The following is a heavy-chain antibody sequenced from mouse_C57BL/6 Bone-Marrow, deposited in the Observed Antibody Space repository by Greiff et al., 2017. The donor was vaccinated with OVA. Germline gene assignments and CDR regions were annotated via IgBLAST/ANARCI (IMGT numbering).Heavy chain of an antibody. CDR3: ARGGYYPYYAMDY. CDR1: GYSITRDY. V-gene: IGHV3-8*01. CDR2: ISYSGST. Sequence: EVKLMESGPGLAKPSQTLSLTCSVTGYSITRDYWNWIRKFPGNKLEYMGYISYSGSTYYNPSLKSRISITRDTSKNQYYLQLNSVTTEDTATDYCARGGYYPYYAMDYWGQGTSVTVSS. J-gene: IGHJ4*01. D-gene: IGHD2-3*01.